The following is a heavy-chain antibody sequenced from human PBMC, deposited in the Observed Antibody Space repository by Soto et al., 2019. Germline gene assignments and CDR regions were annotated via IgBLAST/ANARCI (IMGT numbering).Heavy chain of an antibody. Sequence: SETLSLTCTASGGSITSSSHFWGWVRQPPGKGLAWIGTIYFTGNTYYTPSLKSRLTMSIDTSKNEFSLRLNSVTAADTAVYYCAGQTFTIAAASYGRSNWFDPWGPGTLVTVSS. J-gene: IGHJ5*02. D-gene: IGHD6-25*01. CDR1: GGSITSSSHF. CDR3: AGQTFTIAAASYGRSNWFDP. V-gene: IGHV4-39*01. CDR2: IYFTGNT.